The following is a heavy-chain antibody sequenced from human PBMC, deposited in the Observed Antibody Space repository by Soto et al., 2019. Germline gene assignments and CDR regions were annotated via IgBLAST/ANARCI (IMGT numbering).Heavy chain of an antibody. CDR2: IWYDGSNK. V-gene: IGHV3-33*01. J-gene: IGHJ4*02. Sequence: QVQLVESEGGVVQPGRSLRLSCAASGFTFSSYGMHWVRQAPGKGLEWVAVIWYDGSNKYYADSVKGRFTISRDNSKNTLYLQMTSLRAEDTAVYYCARDGAFGGVIVQYYFDYWGQGTLVTVSS. CDR3: ARDGAFGGVIVQYYFDY. CDR1: GFTFSSYG. D-gene: IGHD3-16*02.